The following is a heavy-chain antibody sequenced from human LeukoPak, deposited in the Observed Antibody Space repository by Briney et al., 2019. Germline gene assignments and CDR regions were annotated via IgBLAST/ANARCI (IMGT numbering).Heavy chain of an antibody. Sequence: SETLSLTCTVSGGSMSSYYWNWIRQPPGKGLEWIGYIYYSGTTNYNPSLKSRVSMSVDTSKNQFSLKLSSVTAADTAVYYCARGYYDSSGYYYYWGQGTLVTVSS. CDR3: ARGYYDSSGYYYY. CDR1: GGSMSSYY. CDR2: IYYSGTT. J-gene: IGHJ4*02. D-gene: IGHD3-22*01. V-gene: IGHV4-59*01.